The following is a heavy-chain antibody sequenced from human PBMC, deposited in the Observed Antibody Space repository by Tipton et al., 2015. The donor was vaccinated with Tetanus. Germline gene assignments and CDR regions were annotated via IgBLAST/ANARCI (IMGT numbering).Heavy chain of an antibody. J-gene: IGHJ4*02. Sequence: QLVQSGGGVVQPGRSLRLSCAASGFTFSSYGMHWVRQAPGKGLEWVAVIWYDGSNKYYADSVKGRFTISRDNSKNTLYLQMNSLRAEDTAVYYCARGGGYSYGYLRGCDYWGQGTLVTVSS. CDR2: IWYDGSNK. CDR3: ARGGGYSYGYLRGCDY. D-gene: IGHD5-18*01. CDR1: GFTFSSYG. V-gene: IGHV3-33*01.